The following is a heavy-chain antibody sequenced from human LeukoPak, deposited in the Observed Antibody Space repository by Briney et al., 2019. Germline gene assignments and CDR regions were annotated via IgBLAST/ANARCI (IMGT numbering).Heavy chain of an antibody. J-gene: IGHJ6*03. CDR3: ARGFRYSSGWLGLLYYYYYMDV. V-gene: IGHV4-4*07. D-gene: IGHD6-19*01. CDR2: IYTRGS. Sequence: SETLSLTCTVSGGSISSYYWSWIRQPAGKGLEWIGRIYTRGSNYNPSLKSRVSMSVDTSKNQFSLQLNSVTPEDTAVYYCARGFRYSSGWLGLLYYYYYMDVWGKGTTVTVSS. CDR1: GGSISSYY.